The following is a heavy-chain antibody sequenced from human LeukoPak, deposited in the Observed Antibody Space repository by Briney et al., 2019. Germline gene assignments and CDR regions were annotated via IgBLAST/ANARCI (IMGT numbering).Heavy chain of an antibody. CDR1: GYTFITYY. V-gene: IGHV1-46*01. CDR3: ARSRLLLDY. J-gene: IGHJ4*02. Sequence: ASVKVSCKASGYTFITYYMHWVRQAPGQGLEWMGIINPSGGSTSYAQKFQGRATMTGDTSTSTVYMELSSLRSKDTAVYYCARSRLLLDYWGQGTLVTVSS. CDR2: INPSGGST. D-gene: IGHD2-21*02.